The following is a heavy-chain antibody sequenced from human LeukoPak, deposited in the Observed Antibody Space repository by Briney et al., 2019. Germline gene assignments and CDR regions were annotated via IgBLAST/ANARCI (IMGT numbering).Heavy chain of an antibody. V-gene: IGHV3-23*01. J-gene: IGHJ5*01. D-gene: IGHD4-23*01. CDR1: GLTFPRYA. CDR3: AKDPGGSFDS. Sequence: GGSLRLSCAASGLTFPRYAMSWVRQAPGEGLEWVSSISRDGGTIYYTESVKGRFTISRDDSKNTLYLQMNSLRVEDTALYYCAKDPGGSFDSWGQGTLVTVSS. CDR2: ISRDGGTI.